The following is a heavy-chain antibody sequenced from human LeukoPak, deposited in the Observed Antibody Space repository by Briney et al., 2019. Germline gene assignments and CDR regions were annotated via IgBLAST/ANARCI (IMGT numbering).Heavy chain of an antibody. CDR1: GGSISSYY. D-gene: IGHD3-3*01. J-gene: IGHJ5*02. CDR3: ARQLNPGHYDFWSGAAGWFDP. CDR2: ISDIGSI. Sequence: SETLSLTCTVSGGSISSYYWSWIRQPPGKGLEWIAYISDIGSINYNPSLKSRVTISVDTSKNQFSLKLSSVTAADTAVYYCARQLNPGHYDFWSGAAGWFDPWGQGTLVTVSS. V-gene: IGHV4-59*08.